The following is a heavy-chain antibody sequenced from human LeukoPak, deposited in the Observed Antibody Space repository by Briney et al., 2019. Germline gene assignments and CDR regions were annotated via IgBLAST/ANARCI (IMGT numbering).Heavy chain of an antibody. CDR2: IWYDGSNK. Sequence: GGSLRLSCAASGFTFSSYGMHWVRQAPGKGLEWVAVIWYDGSNKYYADSVKGRLTISRDNSKNTLYLQMNSLRAEDTAVYYCARDLNIAAAGDNWFDPWGQGTLVTVSS. J-gene: IGHJ5*02. D-gene: IGHD6-13*01. CDR3: ARDLNIAAAGDNWFDP. CDR1: GFTFSSYG. V-gene: IGHV3-33*01.